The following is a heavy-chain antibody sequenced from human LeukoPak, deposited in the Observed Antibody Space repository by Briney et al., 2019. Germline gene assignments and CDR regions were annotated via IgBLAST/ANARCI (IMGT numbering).Heavy chain of an antibody. CDR1: GGSIISNNYY. D-gene: IGHD1-26*01. Sequence: SETLSLTCTVSGGSIISNNYYWGWIRQPPGKGLEWTGCIYYSGSTYYNPSLKSRVTISVDTSKNQFSLKLSSVTAADTAVYYCARRLRESDSGNYKWVDPWGQGTLVTVSS. CDR2: IYYSGST. CDR3: ARRLRESDSGNYKWVDP. J-gene: IGHJ5*02. V-gene: IGHV4-39*01.